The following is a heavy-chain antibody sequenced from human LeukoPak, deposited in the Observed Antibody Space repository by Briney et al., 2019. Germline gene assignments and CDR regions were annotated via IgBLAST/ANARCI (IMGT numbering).Heavy chain of an antibody. CDR2: INHSGST. CDR3: ARLRGYYDSSGYYTY. V-gene: IGHV4-34*01. D-gene: IGHD3-22*01. Sequence: PSETLSLTCAVYGGSFSGYYWSWIRQPPGKGLEWIGEINHSGSTNYNPSLKSRVTISVDTSKNQFSLKLSSVTAADTAVYYCARLRGYYDSSGYYTYWGHGTLVTVSS. CDR1: GGSFSGYY. J-gene: IGHJ4*01.